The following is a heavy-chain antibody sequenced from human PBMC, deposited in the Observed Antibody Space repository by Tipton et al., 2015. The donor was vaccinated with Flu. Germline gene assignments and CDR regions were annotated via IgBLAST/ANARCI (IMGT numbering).Heavy chain of an antibody. V-gene: IGHV3-23*01. J-gene: IGHJ4*02. CDR1: GFTFSTHT. D-gene: IGHD3-10*01. Sequence: SLRLSCAASGFTFSTHTMTWVRQAPGKGLEWVSSVSGGGGTTYYADSVKGRFTISRDNSKNTVYLQMNSLRGDDTAVYYCAKVVWFGGHNSDYWGQGTLVTVSS. CDR2: VSGGGGTT. CDR3: AKVVWFGGHNSDY.